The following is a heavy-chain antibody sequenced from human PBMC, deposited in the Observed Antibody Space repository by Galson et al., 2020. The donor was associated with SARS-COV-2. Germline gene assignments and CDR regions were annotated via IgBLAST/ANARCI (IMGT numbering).Heavy chain of an antibody. V-gene: IGHV1-8*03. CDR2: MNPNSGNT. CDR1: GYTFTNYD. J-gene: IGHJ4*02. Sequence: ASVKVSCKVSGYTFTNYDINWVRQATGQGLEWMGWMNPNSGNTGYAQKFQGRVTITGNTSISTAYMELSSLKSEDTAVYYCARAPTWSGSYYALDSWGQGTLVTVSS. CDR3: ARAPTWSGSYYALDS. D-gene: IGHD1-26*01.